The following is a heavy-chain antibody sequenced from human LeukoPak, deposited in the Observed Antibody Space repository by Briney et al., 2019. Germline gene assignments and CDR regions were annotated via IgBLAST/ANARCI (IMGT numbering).Heavy chain of an antibody. D-gene: IGHD3-22*01. V-gene: IGHV4-31*03. J-gene: IGHJ6*02. Sequence: SETLSLTCTVSGGSISSGGYYWSWIRQHRGKGLEWIGYIYYSGSTYYNPSLKSRVTISVDTSKNQFSLKLSSVTAADTAVYYCARVSQMRYYDSSGSIYYYYYGMDVWGQGTTVTVSS. CDR2: IYYSGST. CDR3: ARVSQMRYYDSSGSIYYYYYGMDV. CDR1: GGSISSGGYY.